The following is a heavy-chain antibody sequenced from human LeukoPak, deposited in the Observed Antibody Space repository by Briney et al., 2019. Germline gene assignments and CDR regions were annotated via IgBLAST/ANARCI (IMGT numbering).Heavy chain of an antibody. CDR1: GFTFSSYG. Sequence: GGSLRLSCAASGFTFSSYGMHWVRQAPGKGLEWVAVISYDGSNEYYADSVKGRFTISRDNSKNTLYLQMNSLRAEDTAVYYCAKPSHVLRFLEWLSFFDYWGQGTLVTVSS. CDR2: ISYDGSNE. V-gene: IGHV3-30*18. CDR3: AKPSHVLRFLEWLSFFDY. D-gene: IGHD3-3*01. J-gene: IGHJ4*02.